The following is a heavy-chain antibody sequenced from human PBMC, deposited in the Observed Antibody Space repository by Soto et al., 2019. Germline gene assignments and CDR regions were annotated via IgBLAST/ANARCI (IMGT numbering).Heavy chain of an antibody. CDR1: GGSISSGGYY. CDR3: ARDSFQLLVTGYYYYGMDV. V-gene: IGHV4-31*03. D-gene: IGHD1-26*01. CDR2: IYYSGST. Sequence: QVQLQESGPGLVKPSQTLSLTCTVSGGSISSGGYYWSWIRQHPGKGLEWIGYIYYSGSTYYNPCLKSRVPITVDTSNNLCSRELSAVPAADTAVYYCARDSFQLLVTGYYYYGMDVWGQGTTVTVSS. J-gene: IGHJ6*02.